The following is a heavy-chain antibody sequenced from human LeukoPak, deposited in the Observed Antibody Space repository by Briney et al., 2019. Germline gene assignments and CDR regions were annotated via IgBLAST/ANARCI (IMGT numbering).Heavy chain of an antibody. CDR2: IYYSGST. CDR3: ARHVAPIVGATGGYFDY. D-gene: IGHD1-26*01. V-gene: IGHV4-39*01. CDR1: GGSISSSSYY. Sequence: PSETLSLTCTVSGGSISSSSYYWGWIRQPPGKGLEWIGSIYYSGSTYYNPSLKSRVTISVDTSKNQFSLKLSSVTAADTAVYYCARHVAPIVGATGGYFDYWGQGTLVTVSS. J-gene: IGHJ4*02.